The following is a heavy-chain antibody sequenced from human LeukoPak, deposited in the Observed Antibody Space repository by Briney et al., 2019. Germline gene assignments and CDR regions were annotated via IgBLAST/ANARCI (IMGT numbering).Heavy chain of an antibody. Sequence: GGSLRLSWAGSGFTFSSYAMSWVRQAPGKGLEWGSAISDTGATTYHADSVKGRFTISRDNSRSKVYLQIHRVRAEDTALYYSAKDKSIGRYCSNGVCSRFDDRGQGGLVTV. CDR1: GFTFSSYA. J-gene: IGHJ4*02. V-gene: IGHV3-23*01. D-gene: IGHD2-8*01. CDR3: AKDKSIGRYCSNGVCSRFDD. CDR2: ISDTGATT.